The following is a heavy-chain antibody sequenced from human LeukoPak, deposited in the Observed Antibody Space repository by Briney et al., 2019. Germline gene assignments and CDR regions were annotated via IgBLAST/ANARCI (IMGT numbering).Heavy chain of an antibody. V-gene: IGHV1-69*04. CDR3: ARDASLYCSGGSCYPIG. Sequence: GASVKVSCKASGYTFTGYCMHWVRQAPGQGLEWMGRIIPILGIANYAQKFQGRVTITADKSTSTAYMELSSLRSEDTAVYYCARDASLYCSGGSCYPIGWGQGTLVTVSS. J-gene: IGHJ4*02. D-gene: IGHD2-15*01. CDR2: IIPILGIA. CDR1: GYTFTGYC.